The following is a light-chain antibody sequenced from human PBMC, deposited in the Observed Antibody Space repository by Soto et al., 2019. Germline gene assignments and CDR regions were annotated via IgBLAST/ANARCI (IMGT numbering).Light chain of an antibody. J-gene: IGLJ2*01. V-gene: IGLV1-40*01. Sequence: QSVLTQPPSVSGSPGQRVTISCTGSSSNIGAGYDVHWYQQLPGTAPKLLIYGNSNRPSGVPDRFSGSKSGTSASLAITGLRAEDEADYYCQSYDSSGSGYVVFGGGTKLTVL. CDR3: QSYDSSGSGYVV. CDR1: SSNIGAGYD. CDR2: GNS.